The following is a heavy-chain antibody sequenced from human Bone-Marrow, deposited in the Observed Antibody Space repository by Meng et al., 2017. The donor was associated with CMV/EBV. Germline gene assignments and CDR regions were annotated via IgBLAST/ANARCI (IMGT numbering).Heavy chain of an antibody. V-gene: IGHV4-39*07. CDR2: IYYSGST. J-gene: IGHJ4*02. CDR3: AREYYDSSGYYYLSRYYFDY. CDR1: GGSISSSSYY. D-gene: IGHD3-22*01. Sequence: QLQVQESGPGLVKPSVTLSLTCTGSGGSISSSSYYWGWIRQPPGKGLEWIGSIYYSGSTYYNPSLKSRVTISVDTSKNQFSLKLSSVTAADTAVYYCAREYYDSSGYYYLSRYYFDYWGQGTLVTVSS.